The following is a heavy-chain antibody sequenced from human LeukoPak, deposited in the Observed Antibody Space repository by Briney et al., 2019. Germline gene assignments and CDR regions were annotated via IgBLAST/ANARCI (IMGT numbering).Heavy chain of an antibody. CDR2: INPSSGGT. D-gene: IGHD3-10*01. Sequence: ASVKVSCKASGYTFTNYYMHWVRQAPGQGLEWMGIINPSSGGTSYAQKFQGRVTMTRDTSTSTVYMELSSLRFEDTAVYYCARVVTYGSGSYSLDYWGRGTLVTVSS. CDR1: GYTFTNYY. J-gene: IGHJ4*02. V-gene: IGHV1-46*01. CDR3: ARVVTYGSGSYSLDY.